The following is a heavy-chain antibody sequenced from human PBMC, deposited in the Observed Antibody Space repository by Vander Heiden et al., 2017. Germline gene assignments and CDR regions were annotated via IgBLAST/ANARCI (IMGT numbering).Heavy chain of an antibody. CDR2: ISYDGSNK. J-gene: IGHJ3*02. CDR3: ARSPYSGNYYGAFDI. V-gene: IGHV3-30*03. CDR1: GLTFSPYV. D-gene: IGHD1-26*01. Sequence: QAQPVASGGGVGQPGRSLSLSCPASGLTFSPYVMNWVRQAPGKGLEWVAVISYDGSNKYYADSVKGRFTISRDNSKNTLYLQMDSLRAEDTAVYYCARSPYSGNYYGAFDIWGQGTMVTVSS.